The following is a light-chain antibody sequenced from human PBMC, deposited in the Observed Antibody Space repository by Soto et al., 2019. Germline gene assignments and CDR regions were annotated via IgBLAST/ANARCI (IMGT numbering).Light chain of an antibody. CDR1: SSDVGGYNY. V-gene: IGLV2-8*01. CDR3: SSYAGTNILYV. CDR2: EVS. J-gene: IGLJ1*01. Sequence: QSALTQPPSAFGSPGQSVTISCTGTSSDVGGYNYVSWYQQHPGKAPKVMIYEVSKRPSGVPDRFSGSKSGNTASLTVSGLQAEDEADYYCSSYAGTNILYVFGTGTKVTVL.